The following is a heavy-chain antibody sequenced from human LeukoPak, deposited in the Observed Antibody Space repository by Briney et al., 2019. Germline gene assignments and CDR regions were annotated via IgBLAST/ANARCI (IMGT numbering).Heavy chain of an antibody. V-gene: IGHV3-30-3*01. J-gene: IGHJ5*02. CDR3: ARAAGFSPSWRNLFDP. Sequence: GGSLRLSCAASGFTFSSYAMHWVRQAPGKGLEWVAVISYDGSNKYYADSVKGRFTISRDNSKNTVYLQMNSLRAEDTAVYYCARAAGFSPSWRNLFDPWGQGTLVTVSS. CDR2: ISYDGSNK. CDR1: GFTFSSYA. D-gene: IGHD2-2*01.